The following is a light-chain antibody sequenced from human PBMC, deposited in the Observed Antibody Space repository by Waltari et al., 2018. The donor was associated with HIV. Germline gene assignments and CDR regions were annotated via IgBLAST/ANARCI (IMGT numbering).Light chain of an antibody. CDR3: QQNIHWPPYT. CDR1: QSVSGN. V-gene: IGKV3-15*01. CDR2: AAS. Sequence: ETVLTQSPVTLSVSPGERVTLSCRASQSVSGNLVWYQQKPGQAPRLLIYAASSSATDIPARFSGSGDGTDYTLTISNLQSEDSAVYYCQQNIHWPPYTFGQGTKLEIK. J-gene: IGKJ2*01.